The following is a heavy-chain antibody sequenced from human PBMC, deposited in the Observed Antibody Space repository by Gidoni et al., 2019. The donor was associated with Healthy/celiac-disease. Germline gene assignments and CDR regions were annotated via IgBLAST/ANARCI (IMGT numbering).Heavy chain of an antibody. D-gene: IGHD3-22*01. J-gene: IGHJ4*02. CDR2: IYYSGST. V-gene: IGHV4-39*01. CDR3: ARHATGVLVITYYFDY. CDR1: GGSISSSSYY. Sequence: QLQLQESGPGLAKPSETLSLTCTVSGGSISSSSYYWGWIRQPPGKGLEWIGSIYYSGSTYYNPSLKSRVTISVDTSKNQFSLKLSSVTAADTAVYYCARHATGVLVITYYFDYWGQGTLVTVSS.